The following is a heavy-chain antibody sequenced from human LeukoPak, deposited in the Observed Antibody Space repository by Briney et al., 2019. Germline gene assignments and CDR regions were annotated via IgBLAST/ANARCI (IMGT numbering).Heavy chain of an antibody. D-gene: IGHD2-15*01. CDR3: AVGDYADY. CDR2: ISDSGGST. J-gene: IGHJ4*02. Sequence: PGESLRLSCAASGFTFSSYAMSCVRQAPGKGLEWVSAISDSGGSTYYADSVKGRFTISRDTSKNTLFLQMNSLRVEDTAVYYCAVGDYADYWGQGTLVTVSS. CDR1: GFTFSSYA. V-gene: IGHV3-23*01.